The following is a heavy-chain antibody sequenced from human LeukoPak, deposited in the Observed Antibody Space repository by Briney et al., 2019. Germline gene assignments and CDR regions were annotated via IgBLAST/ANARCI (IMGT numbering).Heavy chain of an antibody. J-gene: IGHJ4*02. CDR3: AKDSPIDY. Sequence: GGSLRLSGAASGFIFSSYAMHWVRQAPGKGLEWVAFIRYAGSNKYYAESVKGRFSISRDNSKNTLFLQMNSLRAEDTAMYYCAKDSPIDYWGQGTLVTVSS. CDR2: IRYAGSNK. V-gene: IGHV3-30*02. CDR1: GFIFSSYA.